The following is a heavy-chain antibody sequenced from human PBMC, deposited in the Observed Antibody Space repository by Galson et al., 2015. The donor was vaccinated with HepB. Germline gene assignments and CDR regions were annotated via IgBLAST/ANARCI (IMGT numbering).Heavy chain of an antibody. CDR2: ISSSSGTI. D-gene: IGHD2-21*01. J-gene: IGHJ6*03. CDR3: ARTFCGGDCYYYSYYYMDV. CDR1: GFTFSTSS. V-gene: IGHV3-48*01. Sequence: SLRLSCAASGFTFSTSSMNWVRQAPGKGLEWVSYISSSSGTIYYADSVKGRFTISRDNAKNSLYLQMNSLRAEDTAVYYCARTFCGGDCYYYSYYYMDVWGKGTTVTVSS.